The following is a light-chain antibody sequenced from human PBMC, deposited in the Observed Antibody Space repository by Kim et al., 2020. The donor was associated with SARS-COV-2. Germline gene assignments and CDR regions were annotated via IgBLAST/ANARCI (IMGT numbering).Light chain of an antibody. CDR2: DVS. Sequence: SITISGPGSSRDVGGYNHVSWYQQHPGKAPELMIDDVSQRPSGISTRFSGSKSGNTASLPISGLQAEVEADDYRSSYTSSSAWVFGGGTQLTVL. V-gene: IGLV2-14*03. J-gene: IGLJ3*02. CDR1: SRDVGGYNH. CDR3: SSYTSSSAWV.